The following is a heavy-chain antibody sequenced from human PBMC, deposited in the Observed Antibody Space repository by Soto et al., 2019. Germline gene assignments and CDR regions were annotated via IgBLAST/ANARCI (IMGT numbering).Heavy chain of an antibody. CDR1: GGSIGSHY. J-gene: IGHJ6*02. V-gene: IGHV4-59*11. CDR3: VRALPDGQYGMDV. Sequence: SETLSLTCTVSGGSIGSHYWNWIRQPPGRGLEWIGYIHYSGSTSHNPSLKSRVTISLDTPKNQFSLKLSSVTAADTAVYYCVRALPDGQYGMDVWSQGATVTVSS. CDR2: IHYSGST.